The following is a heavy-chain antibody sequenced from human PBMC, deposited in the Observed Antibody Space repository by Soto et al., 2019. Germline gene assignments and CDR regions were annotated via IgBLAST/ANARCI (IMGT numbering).Heavy chain of an antibody. Sequence: SETLSLTCTVSGGSISSYYWSWIRQPPGKGLEWIGYIYYSGSTNYNPSLKSRVTISVDTSKNQFSLKLSSVTAADTAVYYCARLYSSSGWWGDSPFDYWGQGTLVPVS. J-gene: IGHJ4*02. D-gene: IGHD6-19*01. CDR3: ARLYSSSGWWGDSPFDY. CDR1: GGSISSYY. V-gene: IGHV4-59*08. CDR2: IYYSGST.